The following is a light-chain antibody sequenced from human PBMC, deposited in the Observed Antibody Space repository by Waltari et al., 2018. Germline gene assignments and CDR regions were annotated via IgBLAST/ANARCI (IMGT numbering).Light chain of an antibody. CDR1: QSIVNW. V-gene: IGKV1-5*03. Sequence: DIQITQSPSTLSASVGDILSITCPARQSIVNWLAWYQQKPGTAPTLLIYEATSLERGATSRCSASGAGTEFTITISSLQPDDFATYYCQRYKSYPITFGPGTKVDI. CDR2: EAT. CDR3: QRYKSYPIT. J-gene: IGKJ3*01.